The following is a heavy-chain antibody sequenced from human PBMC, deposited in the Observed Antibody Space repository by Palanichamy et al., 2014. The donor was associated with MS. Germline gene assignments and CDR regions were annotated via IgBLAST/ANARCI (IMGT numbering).Heavy chain of an antibody. V-gene: IGHV1-18*01. CDR2: ISTDKSNT. CDR3: ARDWYCSGGTCYDVFDI. Sequence: QLQLVQSGAEVKKPGASVKVSCKASGYTFTNYGISWVRQAPGQGLEWMGWISTDKSNTNYAQKFQGTVTMTADTSTSTAYMELRSLRFDDTAVYYCARDWYCSGGTCYDVFDIWGQGTMVTVSS. CDR1: GYTFTNYG. D-gene: IGHD2-15*01. J-gene: IGHJ3*02.